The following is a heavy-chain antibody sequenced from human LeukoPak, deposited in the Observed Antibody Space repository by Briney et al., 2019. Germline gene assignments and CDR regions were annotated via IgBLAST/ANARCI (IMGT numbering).Heavy chain of an antibody. CDR3: ARVTAAGTVWFDP. V-gene: IGHV1-8*01. CDR2: MNPNSGNT. D-gene: IGHD6-13*01. CDR1: GYTFTSYD. J-gene: IGHJ5*02. Sequence: ASVKVSCKASGYTFTSYDINWVRQATGQALEWMGWMNPNSGNTGYAQKFQGRVTMTRNTSISTAYMELSSLRSEDTAVYYCARVTAAGTVWFDPWGQGTLVTVSS.